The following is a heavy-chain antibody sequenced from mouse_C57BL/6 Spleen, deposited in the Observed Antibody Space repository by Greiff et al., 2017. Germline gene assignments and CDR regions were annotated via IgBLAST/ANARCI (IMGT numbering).Heavy chain of an antibody. V-gene: IGHV1-26*01. CDR1: GYTFTDYY. CDR2: INPNNGGT. CDR3: ARGGYDYDGAMDY. J-gene: IGHJ4*01. D-gene: IGHD2-4*01. Sequence: VQLQQSGPELVKPGASVKISCKASGYTFTDYYMNWVKQSHGKSLEWIGDINPNNGGTSYNQKFKGKATLTVDKSSSTAYMELLSLTSEDSAVYACARGGYDYDGAMDYWGQGTSVTVSS.